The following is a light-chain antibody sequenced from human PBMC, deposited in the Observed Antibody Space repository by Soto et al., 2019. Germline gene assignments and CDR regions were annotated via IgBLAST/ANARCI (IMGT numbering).Light chain of an antibody. CDR2: DAS. CDR1: QSISNN. CDR3: QQDARWPLT. V-gene: IGKV3D-15*01. J-gene: IGKJ4*01. Sequence: IVLTQSPATLSVSPGERATLSCRASQSISNNLAWYQQKPGQAPRLLILDASTRAPGIPGRFSGSGSGTEFTLTISSLQSEDYAVYYCQQDARWPLTFGGGTKVEI.